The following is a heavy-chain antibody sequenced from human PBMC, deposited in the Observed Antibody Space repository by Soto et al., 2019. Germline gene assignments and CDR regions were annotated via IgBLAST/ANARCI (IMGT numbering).Heavy chain of an antibody. CDR2: IYYSGST. Sequence: SETLSLTCTVSGGSISSYYWSWIRQPPGKGLEWIGYIYYSGSTNYNPSLKSRVTISVDTSKNQFSLKLSSVTAADTAVYYCARTMCSSTSCYPYYYYGMDVWGQGTTVTVSS. CDR1: GGSISSYY. CDR3: ARTMCSSTSCYPYYYYGMDV. J-gene: IGHJ6*02. V-gene: IGHV4-59*01. D-gene: IGHD2-2*01.